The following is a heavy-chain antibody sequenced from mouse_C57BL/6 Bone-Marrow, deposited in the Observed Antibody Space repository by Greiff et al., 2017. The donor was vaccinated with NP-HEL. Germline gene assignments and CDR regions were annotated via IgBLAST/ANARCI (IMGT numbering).Heavy chain of an antibody. CDR3: ARKGSYWYFDV. J-gene: IGHJ1*03. CDR1: GFSLTSYG. V-gene: IGHV2-2*01. CDR2: IWSGGST. Sequence: QVQLQQSGPGLVQPSQSLSITCTVSGFSLTSYGVHWVRQSPGKGLEWLGVIWSGGSTDYNAAFISRLSISKDNSKSKVFFTMNSLQAEYTAIYYCARKGSYWYFDVWGTGTTVTVSS.